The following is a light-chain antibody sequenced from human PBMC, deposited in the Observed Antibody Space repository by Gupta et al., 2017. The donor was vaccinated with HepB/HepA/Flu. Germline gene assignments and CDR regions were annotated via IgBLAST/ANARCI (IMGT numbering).Light chain of an antibody. J-gene: IGLJ3*02. CDR3: QTWGTGIPV. V-gene: IGLV4-69*01. Sequence: QLVLPHSPSASASLGASVKLTCTLISGHSSYAIAWHQQQPEKGPRYLMKLNSDGSHSKGDGIPDRFSGSSSGAERYLTISSLQSEDEADYYCQTWGTGIPVFGGGTKLTVL. CDR2: LNSDGSH. CDR1: SGHSSYA.